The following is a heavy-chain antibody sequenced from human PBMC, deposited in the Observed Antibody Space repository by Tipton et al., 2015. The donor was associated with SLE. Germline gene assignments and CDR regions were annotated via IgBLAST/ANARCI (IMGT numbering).Heavy chain of an antibody. J-gene: IGHJ6*03. D-gene: IGHD2-15*01. V-gene: IGHV4-34*01. CDR3: ARGVAGYSFFSYMDV. CDR2: ITHFRTT. Sequence: TLSPTCAVSRGSFSGYSWNWIRQSPGKGLEWIGEITHFRTTNYNPSLNSVATISLDTSRNQFSLNLRSVTAADTAMYYCARGVAGYSFFSYMDVWGKGTTVTIS. CDR1: RGSFSGYS.